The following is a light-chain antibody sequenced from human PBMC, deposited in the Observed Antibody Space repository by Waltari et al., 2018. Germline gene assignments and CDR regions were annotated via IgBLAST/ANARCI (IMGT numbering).Light chain of an antibody. CDR3: QQVNNWST. CDR1: QSVRTN. V-gene: IGKV3-15*01. CDR2: GAS. J-gene: IGKJ1*01. Sequence: EVVMTQSPVILSVSPGERATLSCRASQSVRTNLAWYQQRPGQAPRLIMYGASTRATGIPARFSGSGSGTEFTLTINSLQSEDFGVYYCQQVNNWSTFGQGTKLEIK.